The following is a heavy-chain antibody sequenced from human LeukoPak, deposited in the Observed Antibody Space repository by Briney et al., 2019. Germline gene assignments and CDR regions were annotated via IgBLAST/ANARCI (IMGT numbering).Heavy chain of an antibody. CDR1: GYTFTGYY. V-gene: IGHV1-2*02. D-gene: IGHD3-22*01. J-gene: IGHJ4*02. CDR3: ASKKNYYDSSGYDY. Sequence: ASVKVSCKASGYTFTGYYMHWVRQAPGQGLEWMGWINPNSGGTSYAQKFQGRVTMTRDMSTSTVYMELSSLRSEDTAVYYCASKKNYYDSSGYDYWGQGTLVTVSS. CDR2: INPNSGGT.